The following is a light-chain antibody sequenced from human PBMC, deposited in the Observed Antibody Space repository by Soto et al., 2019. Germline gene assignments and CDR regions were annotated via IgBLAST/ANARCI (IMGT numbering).Light chain of an antibody. J-gene: IGKJ1*01. CDR3: HQYGDSPQT. CDR2: GAS. CDR1: QSVSNY. V-gene: IGKV3-20*01. Sequence: EIVMTQSPATLSLSPGGRATLSCRASQSVSNYLAWYQQKPGQAPRLLIYGASTRATGIPDRFSGGGSGTDFTLTISRLEPEDFAVYFCHQYGDSPQTFGQGTKVDIK.